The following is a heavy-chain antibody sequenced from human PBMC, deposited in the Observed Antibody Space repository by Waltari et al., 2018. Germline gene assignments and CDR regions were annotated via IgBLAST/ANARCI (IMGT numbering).Heavy chain of an antibody. Sequence: QLQLQESGPGLVKPSETLSLTCTVSGGSISSSSYYWGWLRQPPGKGLEWIGSIYYSGSTYYNPSLKSRVTISVDTSKNQFSLKLSSVTAADTAVYYCARDCVTTPTYYYYGMDVWGQGTTVTVSS. J-gene: IGHJ6*02. D-gene: IGHD4-17*01. V-gene: IGHV4-39*07. CDR3: ARDCVTTPTYYYYGMDV. CDR2: IYYSGST. CDR1: GGSISSSSYY.